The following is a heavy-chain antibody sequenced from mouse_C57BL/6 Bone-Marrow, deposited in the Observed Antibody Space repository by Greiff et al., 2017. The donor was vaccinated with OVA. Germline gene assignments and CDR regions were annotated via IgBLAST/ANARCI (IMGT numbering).Heavy chain of an antibody. J-gene: IGHJ4*01. Sequence: VQLVESGAELVKPGASVKISCKASGYAFSSYWMNWVKQRPGKGLEWIGQIYPGDGDTNYNGKFKGKATLTADKSSSTAYMQLSSLTSEDSAVYFCARSSVVATDYAMDYWGQGTSVTVSS. CDR3: ARSSVVATDYAMDY. CDR2: IYPGDGDT. CDR1: GYAFSSYW. D-gene: IGHD1-1*01. V-gene: IGHV1-80*01.